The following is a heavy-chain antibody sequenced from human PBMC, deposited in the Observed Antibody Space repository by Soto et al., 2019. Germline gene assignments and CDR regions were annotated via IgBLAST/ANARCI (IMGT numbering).Heavy chain of an antibody. D-gene: IGHD3-16*01. CDR3: ARGPFGAKENAFDI. CDR2: IYYSGST. V-gene: IGHV4-31*03. J-gene: IGHJ3*02. Sequence: PSETLSLTCTVSGGSISSGGYYWSWIRQHPGKGLEWIGYIYYSGSTYYNPSLKSRVTISVDTSKNQFSLKLSSVTAADTAVYYCARGPFGAKENAFDIWGQGTMVTVSS. CDR1: GGSISSGGYY.